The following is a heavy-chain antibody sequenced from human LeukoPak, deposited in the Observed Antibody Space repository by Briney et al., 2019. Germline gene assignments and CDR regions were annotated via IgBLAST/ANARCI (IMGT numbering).Heavy chain of an antibody. CDR3: ARDDQLLFTWD. CDR1: GFSFSSSSHY. Sequence: SETLSLTCSVSGFSFSSSSHYWGWIRQPPGKGLEWIGSIYHSGSTYYNPSLKSRVTISVDTSKNQFSLKLSSVTAADTAVYYCARDDQLLFTWDWGQGTLVTVSS. V-gene: IGHV4-39*07. CDR2: IYHSGST. J-gene: IGHJ4*02. D-gene: IGHD2-2*01.